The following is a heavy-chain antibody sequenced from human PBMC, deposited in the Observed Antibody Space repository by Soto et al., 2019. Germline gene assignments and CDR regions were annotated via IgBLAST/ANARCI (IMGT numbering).Heavy chain of an antibody. Sequence: GGSLRLSCAASGFTFSTYAMSWVRQAPGKGLEWVSGISGSGGSTYYADSVKGRFTISRDNSKSTLYLQVISLRAEDTALYYCAKDMYYYGSDGAPFDYWGQRTLVTVSS. CDR3: AKDMYYYGSDGAPFDY. CDR2: ISGSGGST. D-gene: IGHD3-10*01. V-gene: IGHV3-23*01. J-gene: IGHJ4*02. CDR1: GFTFSTYA.